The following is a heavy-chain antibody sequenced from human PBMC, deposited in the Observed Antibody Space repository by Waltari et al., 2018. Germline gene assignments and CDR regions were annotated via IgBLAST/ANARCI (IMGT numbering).Heavy chain of an antibody. Sequence: QLHLQESGPGLVKPSETLSLTCSVSGDSINSTRYYWGWIRPPPGKGLVWIGCFGYNANNYYNPSLKRRFRISVHTSKNHFSLQLMSVTAADTAIYYCARPGRVGGGSLVALDYWGQGTLVTVSS. CDR1: GDSINSTRYY. CDR3: ARPGRVGGGSLVALDY. V-gene: IGHV4-39*01. CDR2: FGYNANN. J-gene: IGHJ4*02. D-gene: IGHD2-15*01.